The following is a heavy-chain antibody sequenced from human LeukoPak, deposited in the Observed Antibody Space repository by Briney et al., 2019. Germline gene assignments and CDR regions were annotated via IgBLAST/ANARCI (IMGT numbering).Heavy chain of an antibody. CDR2: ISAYNGNT. CDR1: GYTFTSYG. V-gene: IGHV1-18*01. J-gene: IGHJ3*02. CDR3: ARNDYGSGTQSRGAFDI. D-gene: IGHD3-10*01. Sequence: PGASVKVSCKASGYTFTSYGISWVRQAPGQGLEWMGRISAYNGNTNYAQKLQGRVTMTTDTSTSTAYMELRSLRSDDTAVYYCARNDYGSGTQSRGAFDIWGQGTMVTVSS.